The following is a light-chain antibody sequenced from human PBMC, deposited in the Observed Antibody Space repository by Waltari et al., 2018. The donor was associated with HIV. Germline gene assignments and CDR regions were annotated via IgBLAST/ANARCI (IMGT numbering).Light chain of an antibody. Sequence: QSVLTQPPSASGTPGQTVTISCSGSTSSIGSNTVNWYQHLPGRATKLLIYSDNQRPSGGPDRFSGSKSGTSASLAISGLQSEDEADYSCAAWDDSLNGVVFGGGTKLTVL. CDR3: AAWDDSLNGVV. J-gene: IGLJ2*01. CDR2: SDN. V-gene: IGLV1-44*01. CDR1: TSSIGSNT.